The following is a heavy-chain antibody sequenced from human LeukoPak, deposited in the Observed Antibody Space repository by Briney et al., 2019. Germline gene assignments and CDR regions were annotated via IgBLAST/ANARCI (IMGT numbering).Heavy chain of an antibody. Sequence: KPSETLSLTCTVSGGSINSYYWSWIRQPPGKGLEWIAYIYYSGSSNYNPSLKSRVTISVDTSKNQFSLRLSSVTAADTAVYYCARHRDYGTGWYGFDYWGQGSLVNVSS. CDR2: IYYSGSS. V-gene: IGHV4-59*08. CDR1: GGSINSYY. J-gene: IGHJ4*02. CDR3: ARHRDYGTGWYGFDY. D-gene: IGHD6-19*01.